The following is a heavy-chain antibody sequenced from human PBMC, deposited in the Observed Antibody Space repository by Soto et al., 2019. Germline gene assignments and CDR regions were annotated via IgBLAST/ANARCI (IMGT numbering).Heavy chain of an antibody. J-gene: IGHJ4*02. D-gene: IGHD6-13*01. Sequence: SVKVSCKASGGTFSSYAISWVRQAPGQGLEWMGGIIPIFGTANYAQKFQGRVTITADESTSTAYMELSSLRSEDTAVYYCAREGAAAGNFDYWGQGTLVTVSS. CDR1: GGTFSSYA. V-gene: IGHV1-69*13. CDR2: IIPIFGTA. CDR3: AREGAAAGNFDY.